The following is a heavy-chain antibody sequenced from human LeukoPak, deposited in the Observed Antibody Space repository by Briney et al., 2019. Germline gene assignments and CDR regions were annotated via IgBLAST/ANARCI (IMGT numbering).Heavy chain of an antibody. CDR2: IYPGDSET. Sequence: GESLKISCTGSGNSFTTYWIGWVRPMPGKGLGWMGIIYPGDSETRYSPSFQGQVTISADKSISTAYLQWITLKASDTAIYYCARCGKSSYGVDVWGQGTTVTVSS. CDR1: GNSFTTYW. D-gene: IGHD4-23*01. V-gene: IGHV5-51*01. J-gene: IGHJ6*02. CDR3: ARCGKSSYGVDV.